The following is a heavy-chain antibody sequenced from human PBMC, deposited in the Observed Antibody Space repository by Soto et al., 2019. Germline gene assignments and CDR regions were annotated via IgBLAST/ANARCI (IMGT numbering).Heavy chain of an antibody. Sequence: GGSLRLSCAASGFTFSDYAMHWVRQAPGKGLEWVAVVSHDGRNTHYADSVKGRFTTSRDSSKNTVSLEMTSLRAEDTAVYYCAKGGRQWLVTSDFNYWGQGALDTVSS. CDR3: AKGGRQWLVTSDFNY. CDR1: GFTFSDYA. D-gene: IGHD6-19*01. CDR2: VSHDGRNT. V-gene: IGHV3-30*18. J-gene: IGHJ4*02.